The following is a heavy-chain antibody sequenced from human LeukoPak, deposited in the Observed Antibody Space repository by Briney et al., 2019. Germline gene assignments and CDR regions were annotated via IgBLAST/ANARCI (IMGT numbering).Heavy chain of an antibody. J-gene: IGHJ4*02. CDR2: ISGSGGST. CDR3: AKTKAYGSGSPAGALDY. CDR1: GFTFSSYA. Sequence: GGSLRLSCAASGFTFSSYAMSWVRQAPGKGLEWVSAISGSGGSTYYADSVKGRFTISRDNSKNTLYLQMNSLRAEDTAVYYCAKTKAYGSGSPAGALDYWGQGTLVTVSS. D-gene: IGHD3-10*01. V-gene: IGHV3-23*01.